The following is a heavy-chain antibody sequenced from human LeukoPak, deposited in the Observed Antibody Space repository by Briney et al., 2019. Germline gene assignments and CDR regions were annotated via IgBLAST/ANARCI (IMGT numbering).Heavy chain of an antibody. J-gene: IGHJ6*02. Sequence: GGSLRLSCAASGFTFSSYSMNWVRQAPGKGLEWVSSISNGGSYIFYADSVKGRFTTSRDNAKNSLYLQMNTLRAEDTAVYYCARTERFGGMGGYYYYGMDVWGQGTTVTVSS. CDR3: ARTERFGGMGGYYYYGMDV. V-gene: IGHV3-21*01. CDR2: ISNGGSYI. D-gene: IGHD3-10*01. CDR1: GFTFSSYS.